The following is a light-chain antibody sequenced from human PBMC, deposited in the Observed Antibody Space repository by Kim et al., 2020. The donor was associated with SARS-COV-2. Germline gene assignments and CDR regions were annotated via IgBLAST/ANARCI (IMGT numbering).Light chain of an antibody. CDR2: SAS. CDR3: QQTHSFPVT. CDR1: QGINTW. V-gene: IGKV1D-12*01. J-gene: IGKJ5*01. Sequence: DIQMTQSPSSVSASVGDRVTITCRASQGINTWLAWYQQKPGKAPKLVIFSASSLQSGVPSRFSGSGSGTDFTLTISSLQPEDFATYYCQQTHSFPVTFGQGTRLEIK.